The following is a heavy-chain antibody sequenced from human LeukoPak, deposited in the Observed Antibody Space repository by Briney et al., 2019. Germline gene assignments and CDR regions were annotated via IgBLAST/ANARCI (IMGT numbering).Heavy chain of an antibody. V-gene: IGHV3-23*01. CDR3: AKWQYYGSGDDY. Sequence: GGSLRLSCAGSGFTFSTYGMSWVRQAPNKGLEWLSTISGSGDSIYYADSVKGRFTISRDNSKNTLFLQMNSLRAEDTAIYYCAKWQYYGSGDDYWGQGTLVTVSS. CDR2: ISGSGDSI. CDR1: GFTFSTYG. J-gene: IGHJ4*02. D-gene: IGHD3-10*01.